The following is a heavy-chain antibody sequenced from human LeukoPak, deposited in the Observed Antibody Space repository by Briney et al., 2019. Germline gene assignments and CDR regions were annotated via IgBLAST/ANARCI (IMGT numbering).Heavy chain of an antibody. Sequence: GGSLRLSCAASGFTFSSYEMNWVRQAPGKGLEWVSYISSSGNTIYYADSVKGRFTISRDNAKNSLYLRMNSLRVEDTALYYCARGLGPDYWGQGTLVTVSS. J-gene: IGHJ4*02. CDR2: ISSSGNTI. CDR3: ARGLGPDY. D-gene: IGHD3-9*01. V-gene: IGHV3-48*03. CDR1: GFTFSSYE.